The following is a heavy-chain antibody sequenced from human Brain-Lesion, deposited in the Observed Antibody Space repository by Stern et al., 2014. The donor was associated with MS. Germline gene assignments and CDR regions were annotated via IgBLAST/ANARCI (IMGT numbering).Heavy chain of an antibody. J-gene: IGHJ4*02. CDR3: AKLWLGELPESPFDY. CDR1: GGSISSSSYY. V-gene: IGHV4-39*01. Sequence: VQLVESGPGLVKPSETLSLTCTVSGGSISSSSYYWGWIRQPPGKGLEWIGSIYYRGSTYYNPSLKSRVTISMATSKNQFFLRLSSVTAADTAVYFCAKLWLGELPESPFDYWGQGTLVTVSS. D-gene: IGHD3-10*01. CDR2: IYYRGST.